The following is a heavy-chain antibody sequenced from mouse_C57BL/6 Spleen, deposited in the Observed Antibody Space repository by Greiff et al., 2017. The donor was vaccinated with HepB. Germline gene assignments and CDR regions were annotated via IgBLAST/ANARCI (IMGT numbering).Heavy chain of an antibody. CDR3: AKKVWDYYAIDY. CDR1: GFSFTSYG. J-gene: IGHJ4*01. Sequence: VKLMEPGPGLVAPSQCLSITCTVSGFSFTSYGVSWVRQPPGKGLEWLGVIRGDGSTNYHSAIISRLSNSKDNAKCQVSLKLNSLQTDDTATYYCAKKVWDYYAIDYWGQGTSVTVSS. CDR2: IRGDGST. D-gene: IGHD2-10*02. V-gene: IGHV2-3*01.